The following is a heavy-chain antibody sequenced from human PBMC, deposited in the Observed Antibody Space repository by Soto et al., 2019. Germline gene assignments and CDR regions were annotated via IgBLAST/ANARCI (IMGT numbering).Heavy chain of an antibody. Sequence: DVQLVESGGDLVQPGGSLRLSCAASGLSFSSYWMTWVRQAPGKGLEWVANIKQDGREKYYVASVKGRFTISRDNGKNLLFLQMDSLTPDDTAVYYCAGDGVRNGAYNGWLDPWGQGTLVTVSS. V-gene: IGHV3-7*03. CDR3: AGDGVRNGAYNGWLDP. D-gene: IGHD3-16*01. CDR2: IKQDGREK. J-gene: IGHJ5*02. CDR1: GLSFSSYW.